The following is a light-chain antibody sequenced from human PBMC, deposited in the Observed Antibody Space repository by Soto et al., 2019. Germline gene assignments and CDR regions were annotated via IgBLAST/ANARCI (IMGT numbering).Light chain of an antibody. CDR3: SSYSSTSTRRL. CDR1: SNDIGGYNY. J-gene: IGLJ1*01. CDR2: DVT. V-gene: IGLV2-14*03. Sequence: QSVLTQPASVSGSPGQSITIPRTGTSNDIGGYNYVSWYQQFPGKAPKLIIYDVTNRPSGVSFRFSGSKSGNTASLTISGLQAEDEAGCSSYSSTSTRRLFGAGTKVTVL.